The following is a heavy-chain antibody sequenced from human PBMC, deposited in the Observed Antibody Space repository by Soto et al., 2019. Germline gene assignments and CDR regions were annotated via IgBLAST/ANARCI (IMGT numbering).Heavy chain of an antibody. CDR1: GFTFSSYG. CDR2: ISYDGSNK. CDR3: AKDGKLRGIAVAGFDY. Sequence: GGSLRLSCAASGFTFSSYGMHWVRQAPGKGLEWVAVISYDGSNKYYADSVKGRFTISRDNSKNTLYLQMNSLRAEDTAVYYCAKDGKLRGIAVAGFDYWGQGTLVTVSS. V-gene: IGHV3-30*18. J-gene: IGHJ4*02. D-gene: IGHD6-19*01.